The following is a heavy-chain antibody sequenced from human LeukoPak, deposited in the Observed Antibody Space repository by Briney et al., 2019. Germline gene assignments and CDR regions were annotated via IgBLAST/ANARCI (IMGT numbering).Heavy chain of an antibody. CDR1: GFTFSSYS. CDR3: ASDRGSYWGDY. V-gene: IGHV3-48*01. J-gene: IGHJ4*02. CDR2: ISSSSSTI. D-gene: IGHD1-26*01. Sequence: GGSLRLSCAASGFTFSSYSMNWVRQAPGKGLEWVSYISSSSSTIYYADSVKGRFTISRDNAKNSLYLQMNSLRAEDTAVYYCASDRGSYWGDYWGQGTLVTVSS.